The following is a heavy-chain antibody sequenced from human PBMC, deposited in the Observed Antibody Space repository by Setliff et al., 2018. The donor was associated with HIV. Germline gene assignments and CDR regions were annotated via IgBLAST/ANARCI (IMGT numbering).Heavy chain of an antibody. CDR3: VRPSFGIGGGSMFDS. J-gene: IGHJ4*02. Sequence: SETLSLTCTVSGASISSGTYFWTWVRQPAGQGLEWVGHIYSIGSIFYNPSLKSRVSLSVGTSKRQFFLNLSSATTADTATYYCVRPSFGIGGGSMFDSWGQGIVVTVSS. CDR1: GASISSGTYF. V-gene: IGHV4-61*09. D-gene: IGHD3-3*01. CDR2: IYSIGSI.